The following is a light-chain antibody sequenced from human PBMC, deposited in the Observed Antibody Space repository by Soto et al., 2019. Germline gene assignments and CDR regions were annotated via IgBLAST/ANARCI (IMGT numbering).Light chain of an antibody. V-gene: IGKV3-15*01. CDR1: QSVSSN. CDR3: QQCDNWPIT. J-gene: IGKJ5*01. Sequence: EILMTQSPSTLSASPGERATLSCRASQSVSSNLAWYQQKPGQAPRLLIYGASTLATGFPARFSGSGSGTDFTLTISSLQSEDFAIYYCQQCDNWPITFGQGTRLEIK. CDR2: GAS.